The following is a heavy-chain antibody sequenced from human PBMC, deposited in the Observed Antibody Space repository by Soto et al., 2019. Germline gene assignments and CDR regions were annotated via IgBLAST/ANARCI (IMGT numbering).Heavy chain of an antibody. J-gene: IGHJ6*02. CDR2: IIPIFGTA. Sequence: QVQLVQSGAEVKKPGSSVKVSCKASGGTFSSYAISWVRQAPGQGLEWMGGIIPIFGTANYAQKFQGRVTITADECTSTACRELSSLRSEDTAVYYCESVLELHYYYGMDVWGQGTTVTVSS. CDR3: ESVLELHYYYGMDV. D-gene: IGHD1-7*01. V-gene: IGHV1-69*12. CDR1: GGTFSSYA.